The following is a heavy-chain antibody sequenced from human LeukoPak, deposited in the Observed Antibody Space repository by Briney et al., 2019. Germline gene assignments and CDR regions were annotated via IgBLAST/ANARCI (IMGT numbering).Heavy chain of an antibody. V-gene: IGHV4-34*01. CDR3: ASDQYYYDSSGYYFPDY. CDR2: INHSGST. CDR1: GVSFSGYY. J-gene: IGHJ4*02. D-gene: IGHD3-22*01. Sequence: SETLSLTCAVYGVSFSGYYWSWIRQPQGKGLEWIGEINHSGSTNYNPSLKSRVTISVDTSKKHFSLRLSSVTAADTAVYYCASDQYYYDSSGYYFPDYWGQGTLVTVSS.